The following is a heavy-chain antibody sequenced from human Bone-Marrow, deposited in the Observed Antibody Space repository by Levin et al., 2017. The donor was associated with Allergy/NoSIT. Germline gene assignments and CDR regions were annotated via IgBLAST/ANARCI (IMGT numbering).Heavy chain of an antibody. CDR2: VYYTGST. CDR3: ARAPYYGPARPYQSDY. J-gene: IGHJ4*02. V-gene: IGHV4-39*01. D-gene: IGHD3-10*01. Sequence: PSQTLSLTCSVSGGSIRSSTYSWGWIRQPPGKGLEWIGNVYYTGSTHYNPSLKSRVTISADTSKNQFSLKLSSVTAADTAVYYCARAPYYGPARPYQSDYWGQGTLVTVSS. CDR1: GGSIRSSTYS.